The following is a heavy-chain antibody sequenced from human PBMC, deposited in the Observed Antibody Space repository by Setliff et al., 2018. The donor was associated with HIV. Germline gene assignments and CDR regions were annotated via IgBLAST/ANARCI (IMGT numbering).Heavy chain of an antibody. J-gene: IGHJ6*03. CDR3: ARGHSDQLLFVLYYYYMDV. D-gene: IGHD2-2*01. Sequence: GSLRLSCAASGFTFSSYWMSWVRQAPGKGLEWVANIKQDGSEKYYVDSVKGRFTISRDNAKNSLYLQMNSLRAEDTAVYYCARGHSDQLLFVLYYYYMDVWGKGTTVTVSS. CDR1: GFTFSSYW. V-gene: IGHV3-7*01. CDR2: IKQDGSEK.